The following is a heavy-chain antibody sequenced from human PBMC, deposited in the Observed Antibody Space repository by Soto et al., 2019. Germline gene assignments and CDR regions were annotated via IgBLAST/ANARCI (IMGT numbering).Heavy chain of an antibody. J-gene: IGHJ4*02. CDR1: GFTFSDYA. V-gene: IGHV3-48*01. Sequence: GGSLRLSCAASGFTFSDYAMHWVRQAPGKGLEWVSYISSSSSAIYYADSVKGRFTISRDNAKNSLYLQMNSLRAEDTATYYCARESHLTRIDYWGQGTLVTVSS. CDR3: ARESHLTRIDY. CDR2: ISSSSSAI.